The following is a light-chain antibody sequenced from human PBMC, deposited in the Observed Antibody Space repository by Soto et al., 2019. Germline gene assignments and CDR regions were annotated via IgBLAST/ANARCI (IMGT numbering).Light chain of an antibody. CDR3: QQYGSSPLT. CDR2: GAS. Sequence: EIVLTQSPGTLSLSPGERATLSCRASQSVSSSYLAWYQQKPGQAPRLLIYGASSSATGIPDRFSGSGSGTDFTLSISILEPEDFAEYYCQQYGSSPLTFGGGTKVEIK. J-gene: IGKJ4*01. CDR1: QSVSSSY. V-gene: IGKV3-20*01.